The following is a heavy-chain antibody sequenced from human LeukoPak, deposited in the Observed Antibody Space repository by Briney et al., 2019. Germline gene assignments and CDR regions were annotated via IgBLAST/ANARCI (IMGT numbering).Heavy chain of an antibody. V-gene: IGHV5-51*01. D-gene: IGHD2-21*02. CDR2: IYPGDSDT. J-gene: IGHJ4*02. CDR1: GYSFTNYW. CDR3: ARHPCGGDCYSALYYFDY. Sequence: GESLKISCTGSGYSFTNYWIGWVRQMPGKGLEWMGIIYPGDSDTRYGPSFQGQVTISADKSISTAYLQWSSLKASDTAMYYCARHPCGGDCYSALYYFDYWGQGTLVTVSS.